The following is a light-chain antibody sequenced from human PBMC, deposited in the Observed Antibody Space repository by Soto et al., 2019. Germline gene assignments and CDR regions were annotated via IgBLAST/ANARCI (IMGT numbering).Light chain of an antibody. Sequence: QSVLTQPASVSGSPGQSIIMSCTGTSSDVGGYDYVAWYQQHPGKAPKLMIYDVNYRPSGVSSRFSGSKSGNTASLTISGLQAEDEADYYCSSYTTSSTLVVFGGGTQLTVL. CDR3: SSYTTSSTLVV. CDR1: SSDVGGYDY. V-gene: IGLV2-14*03. CDR2: DVN. J-gene: IGLJ2*01.